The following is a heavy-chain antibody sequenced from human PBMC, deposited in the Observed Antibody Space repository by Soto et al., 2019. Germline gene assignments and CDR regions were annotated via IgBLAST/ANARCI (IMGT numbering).Heavy chain of an antibody. CDR3: AGIYSDDNNRYYPGDS. CDR1: GFTFGDYP. J-gene: IGHJ4*02. V-gene: IGHV3-30*09. CDR2: ISFDGKTE. Sequence: QVQLVESGGGVVQPGRSLRLSCAASGFTFGDYPMYWVRQAPGKGLDWVALISFDGKTEYYAGSVKGRFAISRDNAKNTLYLQMNTRRVEDTAVYYCAGIYSDDNNRYYPGDSWGKGTLVTVST. D-gene: IGHD3-16*02.